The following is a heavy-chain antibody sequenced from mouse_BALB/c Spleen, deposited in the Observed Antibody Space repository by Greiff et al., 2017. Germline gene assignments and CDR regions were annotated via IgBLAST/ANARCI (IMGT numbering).Heavy chain of an antibody. CDR3: ASHYYGSSYPYAMDY. J-gene: IGHJ4*01. CDR1: GYAFSSYW. D-gene: IGHD1-1*01. CDR2: IYPGDGDT. Sequence: QVQLQQSGAELVRPGSSVKISCKASGYAFSSYWMNWVKQRPGQGLEWIGQIYPGDGDTNYNGKFKGKATLTADKSSSTAYMQLSSPTSEDSAVYYCASHYYGSSYPYAMDYWGQGTSVTVSS. V-gene: IGHV1-80*01.